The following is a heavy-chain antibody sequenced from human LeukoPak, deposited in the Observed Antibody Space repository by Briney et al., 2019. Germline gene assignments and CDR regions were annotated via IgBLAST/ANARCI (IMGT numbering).Heavy chain of an antibody. Sequence: SETPSLTCAVYGGSFSGHYWSWIRQPPGKGLEWIGEINHSGSTNYNPSLKSRVTISVDTSKVQFSLKLSSVTAADTAVYYCARGKKVVNRAAAGICWFDPWGQGTLVTVSS. D-gene: IGHD6-13*01. CDR1: GGSFSGHY. CDR2: INHSGST. J-gene: IGHJ5*02. V-gene: IGHV4-34*01. CDR3: ARGKKVVNRAAAGICWFDP.